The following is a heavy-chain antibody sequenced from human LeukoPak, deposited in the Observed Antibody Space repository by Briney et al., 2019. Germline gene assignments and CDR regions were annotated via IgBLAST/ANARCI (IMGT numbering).Heavy chain of an antibody. V-gene: IGHV4-30-2*01. J-gene: IGHJ3*02. Sequence: SETLSLTCTVSGGSISSGGYYWSWIRQPPGKGLEWIGYIYHSGSTYYSPSLKNRVTVSVDRSKNQFSLKLSSVTAADTAVYYCASGWAHYDAFDIWGQGTMVTVSS. D-gene: IGHD2-2*03. CDR3: ASGWAHYDAFDI. CDR2: IYHSGST. CDR1: GGSISSGGYY.